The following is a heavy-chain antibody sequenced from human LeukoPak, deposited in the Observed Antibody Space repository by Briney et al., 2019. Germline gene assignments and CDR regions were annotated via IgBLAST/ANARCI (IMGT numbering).Heavy chain of an antibody. CDR1: GGSFSDYY. Sequence: SETLSLTCAVYGGSFSDYYWSWIRQPPGKGLEWIGEISHSGSTTYNPSLRSRVTISGDTSKKQFSLKLSSVTAADTAVYYCVTYYYGSSAPKRNYWGQGILVTVSS. CDR3: VTYYYGSSAPKRNY. V-gene: IGHV4-34*01. CDR2: ISHSGST. D-gene: IGHD3-22*01. J-gene: IGHJ4*02.